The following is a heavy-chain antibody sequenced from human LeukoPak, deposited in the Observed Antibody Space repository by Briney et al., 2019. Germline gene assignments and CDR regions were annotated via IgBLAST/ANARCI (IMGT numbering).Heavy chain of an antibody. CDR2: IYYSGST. CDR1: GGSISSHY. V-gene: IGHV4-59*11. CDR3: ARERGSADFWSGFEYYYYYYMDV. D-gene: IGHD3-3*01. J-gene: IGHJ6*03. Sequence: SETLSLTCTVSGGSISSHYRSWIRQPPGKGLEWIGYIYYSGSTNYNPSLKSRVTISVDTSKNQFSLKLSSVTAADTAVYYCARERGSADFWSGFEYYYYYYMDVWGKGTTVTVSS.